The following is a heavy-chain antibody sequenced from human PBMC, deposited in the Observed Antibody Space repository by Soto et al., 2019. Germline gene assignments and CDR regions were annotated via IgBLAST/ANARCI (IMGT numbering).Heavy chain of an antibody. CDR3: ARIRDLRFFDWLYFDY. V-gene: IGHV1-18*01. Sequence: QVKLVQSGVEVKKPGASVKVSCKASGYTFTNYAIIWVRQAPGQGLEWMGWISAYNGNTNYAQKFQGRVTMTTDTSTTTAYMELRSLRSDDTAVFYCARIRDLRFFDWLYFDYWGQGTLVTVSS. D-gene: IGHD3-9*01. CDR2: ISAYNGNT. CDR1: GYTFTNYA. J-gene: IGHJ4*02.